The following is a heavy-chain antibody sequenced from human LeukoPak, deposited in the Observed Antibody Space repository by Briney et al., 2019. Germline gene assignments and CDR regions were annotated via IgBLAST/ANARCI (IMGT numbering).Heavy chain of an antibody. CDR1: GYSISSGHY. J-gene: IGHJ6*03. D-gene: IGHD3-3*01. Sequence: PSETLSLTCTVSGYSISSGHYWGWIRQPPGKGLEWIGSIYHSGSTYYNPSLKSRVTISVDTSKNQFSLKLSSVTAADTAVYYCARGDFWSGGYYYYYMDVWGKGTTVTVSS. CDR2: IYHSGST. V-gene: IGHV4-38-2*02. CDR3: ARGDFWSGGYYYYYMDV.